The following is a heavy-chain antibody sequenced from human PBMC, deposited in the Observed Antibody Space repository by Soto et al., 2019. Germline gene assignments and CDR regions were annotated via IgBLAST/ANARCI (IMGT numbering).Heavy chain of an antibody. J-gene: IGHJ6*02. CDR3: ARDRAPRSIFLEWSKPYYYYYGMDV. V-gene: IGHV1-46*01. CDR1: GYTFTSYY. CDR2: INPSGGST. Sequence: ASVKVPCKASGYTFTSYYMHWVRQAPGQGLEWMGIINPSGGSTSYAQKFQGRVTMTRDTSTSTVYMELSSLRSEDTAVYYCARDRAPRSIFLEWSKPYYYYYGMDVWGQGTTVTVSS. D-gene: IGHD3-3*01.